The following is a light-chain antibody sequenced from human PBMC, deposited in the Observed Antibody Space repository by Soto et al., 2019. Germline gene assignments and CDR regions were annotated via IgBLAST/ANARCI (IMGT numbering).Light chain of an antibody. CDR1: QSVDSN. CDR2: RAS. Sequence: EVVMTQSPATLSVSPGERATLSCRASQSVDSNLAWYQQKPGQAPRLLIYRASTRAAVIPDTFSGSGSGTEFTLTISRLQSEDFAVYYCQQYNDWPYNFGQGTKLDIK. V-gene: IGKV3-15*01. J-gene: IGKJ2*01. CDR3: QQYNDWPYN.